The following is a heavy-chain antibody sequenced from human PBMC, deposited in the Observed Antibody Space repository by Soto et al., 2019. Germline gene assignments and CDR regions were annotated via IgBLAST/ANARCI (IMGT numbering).Heavy chain of an antibody. D-gene: IGHD3-10*01. CDR3: AREFAPGSPNYDY. Sequence: GGSLRLSCASSGFTFSNYAMSWVRQAPGKGLEWVSTFTRSGNTYYADSVKGRFTISRDNSKNTLYLQMDSLRAEDTAVYYCAREFAPGSPNYDYWGLGTLVTFSS. CDR1: GFTFSNYA. CDR2: FTRSGNT. V-gene: IGHV3-23*01. J-gene: IGHJ4*02.